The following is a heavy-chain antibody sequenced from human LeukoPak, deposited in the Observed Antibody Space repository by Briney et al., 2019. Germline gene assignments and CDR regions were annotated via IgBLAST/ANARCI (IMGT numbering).Heavy chain of an antibody. CDR3: ARGVLHGTVGALDAFDI. CDR2: ISHVGTTI. Sequence: GGPLRLSCAASGFNFSYYYKTWIREAPGRGLEWVSYISHVGTTIYYTASVKGRFTISRDNAKNSLFQQMNSLRVEDTAVYYCARGVLHGTVGALDAFDIWGPGTMVTVSS. J-gene: IGHJ3*02. D-gene: IGHD1-26*01. V-gene: IGHV3-11*04. CDR1: GFNFSYYY.